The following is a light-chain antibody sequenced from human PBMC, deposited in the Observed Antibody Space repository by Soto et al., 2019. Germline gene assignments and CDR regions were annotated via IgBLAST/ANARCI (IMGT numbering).Light chain of an antibody. V-gene: IGKV3-15*01. CDR3: QQYNNWPPIT. Sequence: EIVLTQSPDTLSLSPGERATLSCRTSQSVSNNYLAWYQQKPGQAPTLLIYGASTSATGIPARFSGSGSGTEFTLTISSLQSEDFAVYYCQQYNNWPPITFGQGTRLEI. CDR2: GAS. J-gene: IGKJ5*01. CDR1: QSVSNN.